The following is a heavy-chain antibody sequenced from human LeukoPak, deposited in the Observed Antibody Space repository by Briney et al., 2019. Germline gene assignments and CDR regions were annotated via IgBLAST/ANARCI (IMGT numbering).Heavy chain of an antibody. D-gene: IGHD2-2*01. V-gene: IGHV4-34*01. CDR1: GGSFSGYY. Sequence: SETLSLTCAVYGGSFSGYYWSWIRQPPGKGLEGIGEINHSGSTNYNPSLKSRVTISVDTSKTQFYLRVASVTAADTAVYYCARAPRDRGYCGATSCFEYMDVWGRGTTVTISS. J-gene: IGHJ6*03. CDR2: INHSGST. CDR3: ARAPRDRGYCGATSCFEYMDV.